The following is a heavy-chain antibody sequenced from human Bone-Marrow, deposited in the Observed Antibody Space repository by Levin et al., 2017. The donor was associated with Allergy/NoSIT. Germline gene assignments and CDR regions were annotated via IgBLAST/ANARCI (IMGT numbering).Heavy chain of an antibody. CDR3: AREHDYSRYFDY. V-gene: IGHV3-21*01. Sequence: GESLKISCAASGFTFSSYSMNWVRQAPGKGLEWVSSISSSSSYIYYADSVKGRFTISRDNAKNSLYLQMNSLRAEDTAVYYCAREHDYSRYFDYWGQGTLVTVSS. J-gene: IGHJ4*02. CDR2: ISSSSSYI. D-gene: IGHD4-11*01. CDR1: GFTFSSYS.